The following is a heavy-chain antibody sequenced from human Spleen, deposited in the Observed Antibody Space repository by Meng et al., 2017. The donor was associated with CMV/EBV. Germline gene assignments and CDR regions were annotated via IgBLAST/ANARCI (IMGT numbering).Heavy chain of an antibody. J-gene: IGHJ4*02. D-gene: IGHD3-16*01. Sequence: EGRRGGSGGGLVKPGGSLRLSCAASGFTFSSYSMNWVRQAPGKGLEWVSSISSSSSYIYYADSVKGRFTISRDNAKNSLYLQMNSLRAEDTAVYYCARSSGGRRVWVFDYWGQGTLVTVSS. CDR3: ARSSGGRRVWVFDY. V-gene: IGHV3-21*01. CDR2: ISSSSSYI. CDR1: GFTFSSYS.